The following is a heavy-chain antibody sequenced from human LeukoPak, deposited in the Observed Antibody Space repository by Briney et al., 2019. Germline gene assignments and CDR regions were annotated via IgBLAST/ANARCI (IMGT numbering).Heavy chain of an antibody. Sequence: SETLSLTCTVSGCSISSYFWSWIRQPAGKGLEWIGRIYISGSTNYNPSLKSRVTMSVDTSKNQFSLKLSSVTAADAAVYYCARDMVRGVINWFDPWGQGTLVTVSS. CDR2: IYISGST. D-gene: IGHD3-10*01. CDR3: ARDMVRGVINWFDP. CDR1: GCSISSYF. V-gene: IGHV4-4*07. J-gene: IGHJ5*02.